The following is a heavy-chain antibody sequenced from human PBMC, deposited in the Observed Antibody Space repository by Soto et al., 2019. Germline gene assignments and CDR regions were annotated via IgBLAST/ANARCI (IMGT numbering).Heavy chain of an antibody. CDR1: VYTLTELS. Sequence: ASVKVACKVSVYTLTELSMHWVRQAPGKGLEWMGGFDPEDGETIYAQKFQGRVTITRDTSASTAYMELSSLRSEDTAVYYCARDSRWGDYGGDYWGQGTLVTVSS. J-gene: IGHJ4*02. CDR2: FDPEDGET. CDR3: ARDSRWGDYGGDY. D-gene: IGHD4-17*01. V-gene: IGHV1-24*01.